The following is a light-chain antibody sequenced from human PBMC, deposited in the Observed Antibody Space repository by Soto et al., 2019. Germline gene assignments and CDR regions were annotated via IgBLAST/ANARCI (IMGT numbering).Light chain of an antibody. V-gene: IGKV3-20*01. J-gene: IGKJ1*01. Sequence: EIVLTQSPGTLALSPGERATLSCRASQSVPSNFLAWYQQKPGQAPILLIYGVSRRATSIPDRFSGSGSGTDFTLTISRLEPEDFAVYYCQQYDSSWTFGQGTKVEI. CDR1: QSVPSNF. CDR2: GVS. CDR3: QQYDSSWT.